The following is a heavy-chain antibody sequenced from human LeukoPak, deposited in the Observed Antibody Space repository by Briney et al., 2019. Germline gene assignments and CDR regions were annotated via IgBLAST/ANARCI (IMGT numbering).Heavy chain of an antibody. D-gene: IGHD4-17*01. CDR2: IYHSGSA. V-gene: IGHV4-38-2*01. CDR3: ARPHDYGDYVYAFDI. Sequence: PSETLSLTCAVSGYSISSGYYWGWIRPPPGKGLEWIGSIYHSGSAYYNPSLKSRVTISVDTSKNQFSLKLSSVTAADTAVYYCARPHDYGDYVYAFDIWGQGTMVTVSS. J-gene: IGHJ3*02. CDR1: GYSISSGYY.